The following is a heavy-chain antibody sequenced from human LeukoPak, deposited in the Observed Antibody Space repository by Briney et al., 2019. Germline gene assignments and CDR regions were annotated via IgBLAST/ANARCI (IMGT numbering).Heavy chain of an antibody. J-gene: IGHJ4*02. CDR2: ISWDGGST. V-gene: IGHV3-43D*03. CDR3: ARDTGPRPIGYFDS. CDR1: GFTFDDYA. D-gene: IGHD2-15*01. Sequence: GGSLRLSCAASGFTFDDYAMHWVRQAPGKGLEWVSLISWDGGSTYYADSVKGRFTISRDNSKNSLYLQMNSLRAEDTALYFCARDTGPRPIGYFDSWGQGTLVTVSS.